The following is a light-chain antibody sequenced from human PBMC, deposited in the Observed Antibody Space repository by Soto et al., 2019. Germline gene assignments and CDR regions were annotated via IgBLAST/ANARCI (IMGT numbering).Light chain of an antibody. CDR2: GAS. CDR3: QKYGGSPRIT. V-gene: IGKV3-20*01. CDR1: ERLSSVY. J-gene: IGKJ5*01. Sequence: GERATLSCRASERLSSVYLAWYQQRPGQPPRLLIYGASNRATGIPDRFSGSGSGTDFTLIINRLEPEDVAIYYCQKYGGSPRITFGQGTRLEIK.